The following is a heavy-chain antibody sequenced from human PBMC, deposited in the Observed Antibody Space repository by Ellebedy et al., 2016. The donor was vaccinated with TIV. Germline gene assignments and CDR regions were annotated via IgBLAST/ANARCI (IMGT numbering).Heavy chain of an antibody. D-gene: IGHD2-2*01. Sequence: GESLKISXAASGFAFNNFFMSWVRQAPGKGLEWVSTISGAGDDTHLADSVKGRFIVSRDNSMNTLYLQMNRLRIEDTAVYHCMPGHYSDAWGQGTLVTVSS. CDR2: ISGAGDDT. CDR3: MPGHYSDA. V-gene: IGHV3-23*01. CDR1: GFAFNNFF. J-gene: IGHJ4*02.